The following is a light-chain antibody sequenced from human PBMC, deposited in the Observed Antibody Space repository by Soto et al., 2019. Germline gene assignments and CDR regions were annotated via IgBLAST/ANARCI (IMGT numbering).Light chain of an antibody. CDR2: GAS. V-gene: IGKV3-20*01. CDR1: HSVSSSY. J-gene: IGKJ5*01. Sequence: EIVLTQSPGTLSLSPGERATLSCRASHSVSSSYLAWYQQKPGQAPRLLIYGASSRATGIPDRFSGSGSGTDFTLTIIRLEPEDFALYYCQQYGSSPPITFGQGTRLEIK. CDR3: QQYGSSPPIT.